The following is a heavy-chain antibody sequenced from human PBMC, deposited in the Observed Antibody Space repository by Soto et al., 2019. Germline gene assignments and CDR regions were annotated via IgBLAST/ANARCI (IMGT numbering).Heavy chain of an antibody. D-gene: IGHD5-12*01. CDR3: AKFSEATIRVGYDY. J-gene: IGHJ4*02. CDR1: GFTFSSYT. Sequence: EVQLLESGGGLAQPGGSLRLSCAASGFTFSSYTMSWVRQAPGKGLEWVSAITGSGGNTFYADSVKGRFTISRDNSKNTLYLQRCGLRAEDGAVYYCAKFSEATIRVGYDYWGQGTLVTVSS. V-gene: IGHV3-23*01. CDR2: ITGSGGNT.